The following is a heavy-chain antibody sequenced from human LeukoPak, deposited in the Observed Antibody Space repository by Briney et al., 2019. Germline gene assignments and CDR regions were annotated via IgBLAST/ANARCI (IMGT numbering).Heavy chain of an antibody. Sequence: GGSLRLSCAGSGFTFSDYYMSWIRHAPGKGLEWVSYISSSDTTIYYADSVKGRFTISRDNAQNSLYLQMNTLRADDTAVYYRAIADCSSTSCYELDYWGQGTLVTVSS. CDR2: ISSSDTTI. V-gene: IGHV3-11*04. D-gene: IGHD2-2*01. CDR3: AIADCSSTSCYELDY. CDR1: GFTFSDYY. J-gene: IGHJ4*02.